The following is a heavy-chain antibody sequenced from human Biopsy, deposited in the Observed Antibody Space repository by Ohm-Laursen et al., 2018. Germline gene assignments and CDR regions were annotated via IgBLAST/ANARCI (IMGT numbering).Heavy chain of an antibody. J-gene: IGHJ4*02. CDR2: LTWNSGTI. D-gene: IGHD3-16*01. CDR3: VRSLRNYDFLDS. CDR1: GFNFADYA. Sequence: SLRLSCSASGFNFADYAMHWIRQGPGKGLAWVAGLTWNSGTIAYAGSVRGRFTISRDNAKTSLNLQMNNLTSEDTALDYCVRSLRNYDFLDSWGQGTLVSVSS. V-gene: IGHV3-9*01.